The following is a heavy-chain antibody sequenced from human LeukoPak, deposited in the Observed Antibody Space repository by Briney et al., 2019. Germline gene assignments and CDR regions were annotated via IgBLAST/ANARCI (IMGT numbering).Heavy chain of an antibody. CDR3: AKDSDLGYGGNYGGDAFDI. CDR1: GFTFSSYW. CDR2: IKQDGSEK. Sequence: GGSLRLSCAASGFTFSSYWMSWVRQAPGKGLEWVANIKQDGSEKYYVDSVKGRFTISRDNAKNSLYLQMNSLRAEDMALYYCAKDSDLGYGGNYGGDAFDIWGQGTMVTVSS. J-gene: IGHJ3*02. D-gene: IGHD4-23*01. V-gene: IGHV3-7*03.